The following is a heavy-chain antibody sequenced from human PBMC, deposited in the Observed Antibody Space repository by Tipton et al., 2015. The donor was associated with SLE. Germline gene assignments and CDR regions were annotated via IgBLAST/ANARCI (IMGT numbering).Heavy chain of an antibody. J-gene: IGHJ3*02. CDR2: VYYSGST. CDR3: VRELDTFDI. Sequence: GLVKPSETLSLTCTVSGGSISSSNYNWGWIRQPPGKGLEWIGSVYYSGSTFYNPSLKSRVTMSVDTSRNQFSLKLSSVTAADTAVYYCVRELDTFDIWGQGTMVTVSS. V-gene: IGHV4-39*07. CDR1: GGSISSSNYN.